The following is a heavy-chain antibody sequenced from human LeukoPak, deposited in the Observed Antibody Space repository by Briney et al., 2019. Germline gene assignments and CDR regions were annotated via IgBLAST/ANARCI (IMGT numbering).Heavy chain of an antibody. V-gene: IGHV5-51*01. D-gene: IGHD3-22*01. CDR3: ARPNITSYYDSRGYDAFDV. J-gene: IGHJ3*01. Sequence: GESLQISCKGSGYKFNAYWIAWVRQMPGKGLEWMGIIYPDDSDTRYSPSFQGQVTISADKSVSIAYLQWSSLKASDTAMYYCARPNITSYYDSRGYDAFDVWGQGTMVIVSS. CDR2: IYPDDSDT. CDR1: GYKFNAYW.